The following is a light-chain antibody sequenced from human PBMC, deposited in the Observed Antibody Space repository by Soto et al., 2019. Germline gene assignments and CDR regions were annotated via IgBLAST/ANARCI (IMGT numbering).Light chain of an antibody. V-gene: IGKV3-11*01. CDR3: QQRSNWPL. CDR2: DAS. CDR1: QSVSSY. J-gene: IGKJ5*01. Sequence: EIVLTQSPATLSLSPGERATLSCRASQSVSSYLAWYQQKPGQAPRLLIYDASNRATGIPARFSGSGSGTDFTLTISSLEPEDFAVYHCQQRSNWPLFGQGTRLEIK.